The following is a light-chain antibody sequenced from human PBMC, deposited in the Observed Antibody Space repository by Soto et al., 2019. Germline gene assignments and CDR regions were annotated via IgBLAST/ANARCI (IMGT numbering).Light chain of an antibody. CDR3: PQYNNWPPWT. J-gene: IGKJ1*01. CDR2: GAS. Sequence: EIVMTQSPATLSVSPGERATLSCRASQSVSSNLAWYQQKPGQAPRLLIYGASTRATGIPARCSGSGSGTEFTLTISSLQSEDFAVYYCPQYNNWPPWTFGQGNKVEIK. V-gene: IGKV3-15*01. CDR1: QSVSSN.